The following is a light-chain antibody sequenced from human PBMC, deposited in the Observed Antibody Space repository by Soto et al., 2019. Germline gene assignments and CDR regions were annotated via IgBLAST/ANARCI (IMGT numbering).Light chain of an antibody. CDR2: GAS. Sequence: EIVMTQSPGTLSLSPGERITLSCRASQSVRNDFLAGYQHKPGQAPKVLIYGASSRATGIPDRFSGSGSGTDFSLTISRLEPEDSAVYYCHQYGYVPYTFGQGTKMEIK. J-gene: IGKJ2*01. V-gene: IGKV3-20*01. CDR3: HQYGYVPYT. CDR1: QSVRNDF.